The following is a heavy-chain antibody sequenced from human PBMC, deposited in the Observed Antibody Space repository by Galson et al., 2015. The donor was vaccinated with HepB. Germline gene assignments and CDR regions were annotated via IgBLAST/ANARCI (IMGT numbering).Heavy chain of an antibody. J-gene: IGHJ5*02. D-gene: IGHD3-3*01. Sequence: SLRLSCAASGFTFSSYAMSWVRQAPGKGLEWVSAISGSGGSTYYADSVKGRFTISRDNSKNTLYLQMNSLRAEDTAVYYCAKDSEWDFWNLEGWFDPWGQGTLVTVSS. V-gene: IGHV3-23*01. CDR2: ISGSGGST. CDR3: AKDSEWDFWNLEGWFDP. CDR1: GFTFSSYA.